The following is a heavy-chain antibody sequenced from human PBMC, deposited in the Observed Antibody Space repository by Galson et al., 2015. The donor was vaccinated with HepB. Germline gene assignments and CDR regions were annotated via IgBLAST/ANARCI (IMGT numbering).Heavy chain of an antibody. V-gene: IGHV3-7*01. Sequence: SLRLSCAASGFTFSSYWMSWVRQAPGKGLEWVANIKQDGSEKYYVDSVKGRFTISRDNAKNSLYLQMNSLRAEDTAVYYCARTPYYYDSSGYYPPGWNFDYWGQGTLVTVSS. CDR1: GFTFSSYW. CDR3: ARTPYYYDSSGYYPPGWNFDY. J-gene: IGHJ4*02. D-gene: IGHD3-22*01. CDR2: IKQDGSEK.